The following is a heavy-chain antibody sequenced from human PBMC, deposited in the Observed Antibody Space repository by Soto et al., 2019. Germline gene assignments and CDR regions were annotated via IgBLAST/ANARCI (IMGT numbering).Heavy chain of an antibody. D-gene: IGHD2-2*01. CDR1: GFTFSSSG. Sequence: GGSLRLSCAASGFTFSSSGFHWVRQAPGKGLEWVAVISYDGSNKYYADSVKGRFTISRDNSKNTLYLQMNSLRREDTAVHYCAKDKSRSYYLYGLDVWGQGTTVTVSS. V-gene: IGHV3-30*18. CDR3: AKDKSRSYYLYGLDV. J-gene: IGHJ6*02. CDR2: ISYDGSNK.